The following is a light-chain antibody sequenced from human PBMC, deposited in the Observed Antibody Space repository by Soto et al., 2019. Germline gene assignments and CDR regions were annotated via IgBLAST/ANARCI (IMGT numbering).Light chain of an antibody. V-gene: IGKV2-28*01. CDR3: MQALQTPLT. CDR2: LGS. J-gene: IGKJ4*01. Sequence: DLVMTQSPLSLPVTPGEPASISCRSSQSLLHSNGNNYLVWYLQKPGQSPRLLIYLGSNRASGVPDRFSGSGSGTDFTLKISRVEAEDVGVYYCMQALQTPLTFGGGTK. CDR1: QSLLHSNGNNY.